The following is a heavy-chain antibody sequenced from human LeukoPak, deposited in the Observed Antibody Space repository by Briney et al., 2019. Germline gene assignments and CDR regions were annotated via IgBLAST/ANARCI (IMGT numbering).Heavy chain of an antibody. CDR2: ISSGSSYI. V-gene: IGHV3-21*01. D-gene: IGHD2-15*01. CDR3: AREGGSPNWFDP. Sequence: GGSLRLSCAASGFTFSSYSMNWVRQAPGKGLEWVSSISSGSSYIYYADSVKGRFTISRDNAKNSLYLQMNSLRAEDTAVYYCAREGGSPNWFDPWGQGTLVTVSS. CDR1: GFTFSSYS. J-gene: IGHJ5*02.